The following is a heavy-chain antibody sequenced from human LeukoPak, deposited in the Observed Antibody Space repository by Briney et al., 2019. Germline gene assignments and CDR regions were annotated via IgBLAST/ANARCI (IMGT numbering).Heavy chain of an antibody. CDR1: GFTFSNYG. Sequence: VGSLRLSCAPSGFTFSNYGMSWVRQAPGKGLEWVSAIGGSGANTYYADSVKGRFTISRDNSKTTLYLQMNSLRVEDTAVYYCAKVTDGSTTYWGQGTLVTVSS. CDR2: IGGSGANT. D-gene: IGHD5-24*01. CDR3: AKVTDGSTTY. V-gene: IGHV3-23*01. J-gene: IGHJ4*02.